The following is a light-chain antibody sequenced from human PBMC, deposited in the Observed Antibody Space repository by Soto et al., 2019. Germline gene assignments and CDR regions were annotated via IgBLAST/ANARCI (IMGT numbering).Light chain of an antibody. Sequence: EIVLTQSPGTLSLSPGEGATLSCRASQSVSSSFLAWYQQKPGQAPRLLIYGASKRATGIPDRFSGSGSGTDFTLTISRLEPDDFAVYYCQQYDSSPLTFGGGTKVDIK. CDR2: GAS. V-gene: IGKV3-20*01. CDR1: QSVSSSF. J-gene: IGKJ4*01. CDR3: QQYDSSPLT.